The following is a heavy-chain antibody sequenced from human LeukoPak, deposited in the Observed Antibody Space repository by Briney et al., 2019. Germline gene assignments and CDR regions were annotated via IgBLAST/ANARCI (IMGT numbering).Heavy chain of an antibody. J-gene: IGHJ4*02. CDR2: ISSSGSSI. D-gene: IGHD1-26*01. CDR1: GFTFSDYF. Sequence: GGSLRLSCAASGFTFSDYFMSWIRQAPGKGLEWLSYISSSGSSIHYADSVKGRFTISRDNAKNSLYLRMDSLRAEDTAVYYCAREGSVGATTYGSFDYWGQGILVTVSS. V-gene: IGHV3-11*01. CDR3: AREGSVGATTYGSFDY.